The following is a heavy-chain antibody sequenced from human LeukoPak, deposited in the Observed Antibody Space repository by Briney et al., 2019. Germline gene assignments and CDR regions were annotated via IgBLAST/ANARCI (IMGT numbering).Heavy chain of an antibody. Sequence: AASVKVSCKTSGYTFTNYGISWVRQAPGLGLEWMGWISAYNGNTNYAQKVQGRVTMTTDTSTSTAYMELRSLRFDDTAVYYCGRDQSVRLLQTSSTYFKHVFAIWGQGSMVTVSS. D-gene: IGHD6-13*01. V-gene: IGHV1-18*01. CDR3: GRDQSVRLLQTSSTYFKHVFAI. J-gene: IGHJ3*02. CDR2: ISAYNGNT. CDR1: GYTFTNYG.